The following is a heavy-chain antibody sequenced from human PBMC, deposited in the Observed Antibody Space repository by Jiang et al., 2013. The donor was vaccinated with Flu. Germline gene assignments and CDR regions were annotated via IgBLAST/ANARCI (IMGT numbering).Heavy chain of an antibody. CDR3: ARDHHDFWSGYYWFDP. V-gene: IGHV3-7*03. CDR1: GFTFSSYW. D-gene: IGHD3-3*01. Sequence: QLVESGGGLVQPGGSLRLSCAASGFTFSSYWMSWVRQAPGKGLEWVANIKQDGSEKYYVDSVKGRFTISRDNAKNSLYLQMNSLRAEDTAVYYCARDHHDFWSGYYWFDPWGQGTLVTVSS. J-gene: IGHJ5*02. CDR2: IKQDGSEK.